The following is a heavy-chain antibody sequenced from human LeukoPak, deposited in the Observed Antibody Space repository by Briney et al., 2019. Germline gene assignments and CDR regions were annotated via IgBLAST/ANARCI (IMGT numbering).Heavy chain of an antibody. CDR3: ARDRGYGSGSYYSTDAYYFDY. CDR2: ISYDGSNK. V-gene: IGHV3-30*04. J-gene: IGHJ4*02. CDR1: GCTFSSYA. Sequence: GGSLRLSCAASGCTFSSYAMHWVRPAPGKGLEWVAVISYDGSNKYYADSVKGRFTISRDNSKNTLYLQMNSLRAEDTAVYYCARDRGYGSGSYYSTDAYYFDYWGQGTLVTVSS. D-gene: IGHD3-10*01.